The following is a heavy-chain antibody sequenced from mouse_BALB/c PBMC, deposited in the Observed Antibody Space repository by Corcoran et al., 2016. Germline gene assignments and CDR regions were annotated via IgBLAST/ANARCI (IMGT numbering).Heavy chain of an antibody. CDR3: TRSTVVRAFCDY. D-gene: IGHD1-1*01. V-gene: IGHV9-3-1*01. Sequence: QIQLVQSGPELKKPGETVKISCKASGYTFTNYGMNWVKQAPGKGLKWMGWINTYTGEPTYADDFKGRFAFSFETSASTAYMQSNNLINDDTATYFCTRSTVVRAFCDYWGQGSTLTVSS. CDR2: INTYTGEP. J-gene: IGHJ2*01. CDR1: GYTFTNYG.